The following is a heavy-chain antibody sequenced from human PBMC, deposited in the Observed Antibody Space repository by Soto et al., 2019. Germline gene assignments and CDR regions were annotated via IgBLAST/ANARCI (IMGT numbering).Heavy chain of an antibody. CDR1: GGSISSSSYY. CDR3: ARLAHNTEYSSGWYQDY. J-gene: IGHJ4*02. D-gene: IGHD6-19*01. V-gene: IGHV4-39*01. CDR2: IYYSGST. Sequence: QLQLQESGPGLVKPSETLSLTCTVSGGSISSSSYYWGWIRQPPGKGLEWIGSIYYSGSTYYNPSLKSRVTISVDTSKNQFSLKLSSVTAADTAVYYCARLAHNTEYSSGWYQDYWGQGTLVTVSS.